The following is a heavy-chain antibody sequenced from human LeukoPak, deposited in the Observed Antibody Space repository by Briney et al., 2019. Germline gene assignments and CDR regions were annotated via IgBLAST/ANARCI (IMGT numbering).Heavy chain of an antibody. CDR2: ISVGGGDT. V-gene: IGHV3-23*01. CDR3: AKEVVRGVIS. CDR1: GFIFSSYV. J-gene: IGHJ4*02. Sequence: GGSLRLSCEASGFIFSSYVMGWVRQAPGKGLEWVSSISVGGGDTFTADSVKGRFTISRDNSKNTLYLQMNSLRAEDTAVYYCAKEVVRGVISWGQGTLVTVSS. D-gene: IGHD3-10*01.